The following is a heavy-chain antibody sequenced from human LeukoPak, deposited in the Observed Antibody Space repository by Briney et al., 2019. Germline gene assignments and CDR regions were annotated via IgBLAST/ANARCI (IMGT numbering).Heavy chain of an antibody. CDR2: ISYDGSNK. V-gene: IGHV3-30*04. J-gene: IGHJ4*02. CDR3: ARSYYYDSSGLFDS. CDR1: GFTFSSYA. Sequence: SGGSLRLSCAASGFTFSSYAMHWVRRAPGKGLEWVAVISYDGSNKYYADSVKGRFTISRDNSKNTLYLQMNSLRAEDTAVYYCARSYYYDSSGLFDSWGQGTLVTVSS. D-gene: IGHD3-22*01.